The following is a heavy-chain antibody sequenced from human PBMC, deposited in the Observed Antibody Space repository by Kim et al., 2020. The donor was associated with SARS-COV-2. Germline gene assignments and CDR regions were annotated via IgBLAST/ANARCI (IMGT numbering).Heavy chain of an antibody. CDR3: AVLSGCLFDY. CDR1: GYSFTSYY. CDR2: INPSVGDT. V-gene: IGHV1-46*01. D-gene: IGHD3-3*01. Sequence: ASVKVSCKASGYSFTSYYFHWVRQAPGQGLERMGCINPSVGDTTYAQQFQGRLAMTRGTSTSTVFLEVSIVGSEDTAVYYWAVLSGCLFDYWVQGTQVTV. J-gene: IGHJ4*02.